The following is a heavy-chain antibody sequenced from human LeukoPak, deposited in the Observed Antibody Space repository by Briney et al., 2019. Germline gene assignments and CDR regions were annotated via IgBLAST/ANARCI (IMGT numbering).Heavy chain of an antibody. CDR1: GFTFSSYA. CDR2: ISYDGSNK. Sequence: GGSLRLSCAASGFTFSSYAMHWVRQAPGKGLEWVAVISYDGSNKYYADSVKGRFTISRDNSKNTLYLQMNSLRAEDTAVYYCTRDGSAWSRDSWGQGTLVTVSS. J-gene: IGHJ4*02. V-gene: IGHV3-30*04. D-gene: IGHD6-19*01. CDR3: TRDGSAWSRDS.